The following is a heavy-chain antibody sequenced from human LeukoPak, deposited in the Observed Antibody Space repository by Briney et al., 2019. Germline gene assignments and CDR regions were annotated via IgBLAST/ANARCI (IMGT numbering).Heavy chain of an antibody. V-gene: IGHV1-2*06. CDR2: INPNSGGT. Sequence: APVKVSCKASGYTFTGYYMHWVRQAPGQGLEWMGRINPNSGGTNYAQKFQGRVTMTRDTSISTAYMELSRLRSDDTAVYYCARPYDYVWGSYRDDHFDYWGQGTLVTVSS. J-gene: IGHJ4*02. CDR3: ARPYDYVWGSYRDDHFDY. D-gene: IGHD3-16*02. CDR1: GYTFTGYY.